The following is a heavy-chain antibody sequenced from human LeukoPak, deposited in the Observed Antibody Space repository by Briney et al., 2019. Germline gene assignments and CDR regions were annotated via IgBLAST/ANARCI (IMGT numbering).Heavy chain of an antibody. V-gene: IGHV3-23*01. CDR3: ARGGAPGFCFDS. Sequence: GGSLRLSCAASGFTFSSYAMGWVRQAPGKGLEWVSAISGSGGSTYYADSVKGRFTISRDNSKNTLYLHMSSLRAEDTAVYYCARGGAPGFCFDSWGQGTLVTVSS. CDR2: ISGSGGST. J-gene: IGHJ4*02. CDR1: GFTFSSYA. D-gene: IGHD4/OR15-4a*01.